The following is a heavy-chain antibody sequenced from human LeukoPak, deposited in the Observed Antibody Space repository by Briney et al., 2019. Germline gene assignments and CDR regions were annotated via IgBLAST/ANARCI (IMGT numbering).Heavy chain of an antibody. CDR3: ARSRLSYYYDSSADAFDI. D-gene: IGHD3-22*01. V-gene: IGHV1-18*01. Sequence: ASVKVSCKASGYTFTSYGVSWVRQAPGQGLEWMGWISAYNGHTKYAQKFQGRVTITADKSTSTAYMELSSLRSEDTAAYYCARSRLSYYYDSSADAFDIWGQGTMVTVSS. CDR1: GYTFTSYG. CDR2: ISAYNGHT. J-gene: IGHJ3*02.